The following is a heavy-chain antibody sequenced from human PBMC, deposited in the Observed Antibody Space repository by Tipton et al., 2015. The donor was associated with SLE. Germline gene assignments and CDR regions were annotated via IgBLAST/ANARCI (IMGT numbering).Heavy chain of an antibody. Sequence: TLSLTCAVYGGSFSGYYWSWIRQPPGKGLEWIGEINHSGSTNYNPSLKSRVTISVDTSKNQFSLKLSSVTAADTAVYYCARRGGLGINYWGQGTLVTVSS. D-gene: IGHD7-27*01. CDR3: ARRGGLGINY. CDR2: INHSGST. V-gene: IGHV4-34*01. CDR1: GGSFSGYY. J-gene: IGHJ4*02.